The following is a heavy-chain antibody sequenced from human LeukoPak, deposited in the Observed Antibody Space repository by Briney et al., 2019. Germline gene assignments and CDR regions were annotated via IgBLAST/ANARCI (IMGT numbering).Heavy chain of an antibody. CDR3: AKDSMVWFGEFDY. CDR1: GFTFSSYA. Sequence: PGVSLRLSCAASGFTFSSYAMSWVRQDPGKGLEWVSAISGSGGSTYYADSVKGRFTISRDNSKNTLYLQMNSLRAEDTAVYYCAKDSMVWFGEFDYWGQGTLVTVSS. V-gene: IGHV3-23*01. CDR2: ISGSGGST. J-gene: IGHJ4*02. D-gene: IGHD3-10*01.